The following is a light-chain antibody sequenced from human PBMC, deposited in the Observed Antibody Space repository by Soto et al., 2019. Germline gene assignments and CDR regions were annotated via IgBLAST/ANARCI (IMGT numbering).Light chain of an antibody. CDR2: KAS. CDR1: QTISSW. V-gene: IGKV1-5*03. Sequence: DIQMTQSPSTLSGSVGDRVTITCRASQTISSWLAWYQQKPGKAPKLLIYKASTLKSGVPSRFSGSGSGTESTLTISTLRPDVFATYYGQHYNSYSEAFGQGTKVELK. CDR3: QHYNSYSEA. J-gene: IGKJ1*01.